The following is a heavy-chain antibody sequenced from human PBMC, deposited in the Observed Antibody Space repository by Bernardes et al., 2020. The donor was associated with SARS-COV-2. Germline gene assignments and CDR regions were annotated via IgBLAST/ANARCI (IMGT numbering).Heavy chain of an antibody. J-gene: IGHJ6*02. CDR1: GYTFTSYD. Sequence: ASVKVSCKASGYTFTSYDINWVRQATGQGLAWMGWMNPNSGNTGYAQKFQGRVTMTRNTSISTAYMELSSLRSEDTAVYYCAAAEVVVVPAAMASYYYYGMDVWGQGTTVTVSS. V-gene: IGHV1-8*01. CDR2: MNPNSGNT. D-gene: IGHD2-2*01. CDR3: AAAEVVVVPAAMASYYYYGMDV.